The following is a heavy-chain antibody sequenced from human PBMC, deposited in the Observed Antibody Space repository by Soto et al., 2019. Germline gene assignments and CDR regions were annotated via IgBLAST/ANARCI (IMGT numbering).Heavy chain of an antibody. D-gene: IGHD3-16*02. J-gene: IGHJ5*02. Sequence: QLQLQESGPGLVKPSETLSLTCTVSGGSISSSSYYWGWIRQPPGKGLEWIGSIYYSGSTYYNPSLKSRVTISVDTSKNQFSLKLSSVTAADTAVYYCARHVVTTYWFDPWGQGTLVTVSS. V-gene: IGHV4-39*01. CDR2: IYYSGST. CDR3: ARHVVTTYWFDP. CDR1: GGSISSSSYY.